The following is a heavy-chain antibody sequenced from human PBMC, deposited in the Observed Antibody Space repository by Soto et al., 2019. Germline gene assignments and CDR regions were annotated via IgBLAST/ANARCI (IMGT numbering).Heavy chain of an antibody. CDR3: AKDGWFGERTYFDH. D-gene: IGHD3-10*01. J-gene: IGHJ4*02. V-gene: IGHV4-38-2*02. Sequence: SETLSLTCAVSGYSLSSGYFWGCIRQPPGKGLRYIVSIYHSGTTYYNPSLKSRVTISVDNAKNTLYLQMNSLSADDTAVYYCAKDGWFGERTYFDHWGQGTVVTVSS. CDR2: IYHSGTT. CDR1: GYSLSSGYF.